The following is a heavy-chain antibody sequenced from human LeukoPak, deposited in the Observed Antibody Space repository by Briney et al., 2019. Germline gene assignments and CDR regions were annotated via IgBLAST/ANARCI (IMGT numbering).Heavy chain of an antibody. V-gene: IGHV1-8*01. CDR3: ARGRYNSGWDDY. D-gene: IGHD6-19*01. CDR1: GYTFTSYD. Sequence: GASVKVSCKASGYTFTSYDINWVRQATGQGLEWMGWMNPNSGNTGYAQKSQGRVTMTRNTSISTAYMELSSLRSEDTAVYYCARGRYNSGWDDYWGQETLVTVSS. J-gene: IGHJ4*02. CDR2: MNPNSGNT.